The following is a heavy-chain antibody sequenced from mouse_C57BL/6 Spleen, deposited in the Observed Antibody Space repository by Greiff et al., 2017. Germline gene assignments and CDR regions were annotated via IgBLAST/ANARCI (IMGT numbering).Heavy chain of an antibody. V-gene: IGHV1-50*01. D-gene: IGHD1-3*01. CDR1: GYTFTSYW. CDR3: ARSSSGFDY. J-gene: IGHJ2*01. CDR2: IDPSDSNT. Sequence: QVQLQQPGAELVKPGASVKLSCKASGYTFTSYWMQWVKQRPGQGLERIGEIDPSDSNTNYNQKFKGKATLTVDTSSSTAYMQLSSLTSEDAAVYYCARSSSGFDYGGQGTTLTVSS.